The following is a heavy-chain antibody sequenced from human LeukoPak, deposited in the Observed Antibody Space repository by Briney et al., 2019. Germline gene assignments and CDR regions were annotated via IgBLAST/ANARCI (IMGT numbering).Heavy chain of an antibody. CDR1: GFTFSDSG. D-gene: IGHD3-22*01. CDR3: TNYDDSSDLWGY. J-gene: IGHJ4*02. Sequence: PGGSLRLSCAASGFTFSDSGMHWVRQAPGKGLEWVGRMRSKTQNYATAYAASVKGRFTISRDDSKNTAFLQMNSLKTEDTAVYYCTNYDDSSDLWGYWGQGTPVTVSS. CDR2: MRSKTQNYAT. V-gene: IGHV3-73*01.